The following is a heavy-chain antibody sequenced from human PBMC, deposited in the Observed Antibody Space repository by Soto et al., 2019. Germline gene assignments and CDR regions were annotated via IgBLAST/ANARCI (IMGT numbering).Heavy chain of an antibody. V-gene: IGHV3-30-3*01. J-gene: IGHJ6*02. D-gene: IGHD4-17*01. CDR1: GFIFSTYA. CDR2: ISYDGSNK. CDR3: ARATGLDYYYGMDV. Sequence: ESGGGVVQPGRSLRLSCAASGFIFSTYAMHWVRQAPGKGLEWVAVISYDGSNKFYADSVKGRFTISRDNSKNTVYLQMNSLRAEDTAVYYCARATGLDYYYGMDVWGQGTTVTVSS.